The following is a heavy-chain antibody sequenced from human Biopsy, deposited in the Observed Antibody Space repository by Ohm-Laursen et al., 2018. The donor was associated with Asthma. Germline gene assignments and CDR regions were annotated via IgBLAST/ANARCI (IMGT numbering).Heavy chain of an antibody. V-gene: IGHV4-31*03. J-gene: IGHJ5*02. D-gene: IGHD4-17*01. CDR2: IYYSGST. CDR3: ARTTYGHDGFDP. Sequence: TLSLTCTVSGGYINIGDYYWSWIRQHSVKGLEWIGHIYYSGSTYYNPSLKSRVSISLDTSKNQFSLSLTSVTAADTAVYYCARTTYGHDGFDPWGQGTLVTVSS. CDR1: GGYINIGDYY.